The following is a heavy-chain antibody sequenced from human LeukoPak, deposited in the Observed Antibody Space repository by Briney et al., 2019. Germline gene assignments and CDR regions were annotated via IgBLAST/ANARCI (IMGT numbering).Heavy chain of an antibody. CDR2: ISGSGGST. CDR3: ARRGTWIQLVDY. D-gene: IGHD5-18*01. J-gene: IGHJ4*02. Sequence: TGGSLRLSCAASGFTFSSYAMSWVRQAPGKGLEWVSAISGSGGSTYYADSVKGRFTISRDNSKYTLYLQMNSLRAEDTAVYYCARRGTWIQLVDYWGQGTLVTVSS. CDR1: GFTFSSYA. V-gene: IGHV3-23*01.